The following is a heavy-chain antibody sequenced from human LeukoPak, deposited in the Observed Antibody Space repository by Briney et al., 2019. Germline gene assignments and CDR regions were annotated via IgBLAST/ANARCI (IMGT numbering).Heavy chain of an antibody. CDR3: AKGVRITMVRGAFDI. CDR1: GFTFDDYA. CDR2: ISWNSGSI. J-gene: IGHJ3*02. V-gene: IGHV3-9*01. D-gene: IGHD3-10*01. Sequence: HPGRSLRLSCAASGFTFDDYAMHWVRQAPGKGLEWVSGISWNSGSIGYADSVKGRFTISRDNAKNSLYLQMSSLRAEDTALYYCAKGVRITMVRGAFDIWGQGTMVTVSS.